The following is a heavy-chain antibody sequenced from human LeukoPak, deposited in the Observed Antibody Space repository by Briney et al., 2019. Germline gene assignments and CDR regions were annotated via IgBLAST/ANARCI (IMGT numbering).Heavy chain of an antibody. CDR1: GYTFTSYA. J-gene: IGHJ3*02. Sequence: GASVKVSCKASGYTFTSYAMHWVRQAPGQRLEWMGWINAGNGNTKYSREFQGRVTITRDTSASTAYMELSSLRSEDMAVYYCARQQWLVPTEPNDAFDIWGQGTMVTVSS. CDR3: ARQQWLVPTEPNDAFDI. V-gene: IGHV1-3*03. D-gene: IGHD6-19*01. CDR2: INAGNGNT.